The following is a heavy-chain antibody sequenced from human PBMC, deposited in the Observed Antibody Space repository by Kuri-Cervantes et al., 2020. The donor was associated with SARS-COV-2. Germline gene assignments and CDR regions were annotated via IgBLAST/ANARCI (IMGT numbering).Heavy chain of an antibody. CDR1: GFTFHTYE. D-gene: IGHD3-3*01. J-gene: IGHJ4*02. Sequence: GESLKISCEGSGFTFHTYEMNWVRQAPGKGLEWVSGINWNGGSTGYADSVKGRFTISRDNAKNSLYLQMNSLRAEDTALYYCARDTRRRSGNLPFDYWGQGTLVTVSS. CDR3: ARDTRRRSGNLPFDY. V-gene: IGHV3-20*04. CDR2: INWNGGST.